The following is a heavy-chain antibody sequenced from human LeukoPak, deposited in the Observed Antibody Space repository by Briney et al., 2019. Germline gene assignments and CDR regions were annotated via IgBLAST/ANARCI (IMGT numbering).Heavy chain of an antibody. Sequence: KPSETLSLTCTVSAYFISSGYYWGWIRQPPGKGLEWTGNIHHSGSTFNNPSLKSRVSISVDTSKNQLFLGLSSVTAADTAVYYCARVARMALQNGGFDYWGQGTLVTVSS. CDR3: ARVARMALQNGGFDY. J-gene: IGHJ4*02. CDR1: AYFISSGYY. CDR2: IHHSGST. V-gene: IGHV4-38-2*02. D-gene: IGHD5-24*01.